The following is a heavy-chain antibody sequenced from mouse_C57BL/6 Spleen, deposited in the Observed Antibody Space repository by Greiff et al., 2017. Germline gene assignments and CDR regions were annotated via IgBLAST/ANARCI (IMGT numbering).Heavy chain of an antibody. Sequence: QVQLQQSGAELVRPGTSVKMSCTASGYTFTNYWIGWAKQRPGHGLEWIGDIYPGGGYTNYNEKFKGKATLTADKSSSTAYMQFSSLTSEDSAIYYCARYDEYYFDYWGQGTTLTVSS. V-gene: IGHV1-63*01. CDR2: IYPGGGYT. J-gene: IGHJ2*01. CDR3: ARYDEYYFDY. D-gene: IGHD2-12*01. CDR1: GYTFTNYW.